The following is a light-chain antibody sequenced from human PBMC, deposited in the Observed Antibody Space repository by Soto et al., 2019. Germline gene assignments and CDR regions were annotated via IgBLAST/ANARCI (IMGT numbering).Light chain of an antibody. Sequence: QSALTQPRSVSGSPGQSVTISCTGTSSDVGNYNYVSWYRQHPGKAPKLMIYDVDERPSGVPDRFSGSKSGNTASLTISGLLAEDEADYHCCSYAGDYSVAFGGGTKVTVL. V-gene: IGLV2-11*01. CDR2: DVD. CDR1: SSDVGNYNY. J-gene: IGLJ2*01. CDR3: CSYAGDYSVA.